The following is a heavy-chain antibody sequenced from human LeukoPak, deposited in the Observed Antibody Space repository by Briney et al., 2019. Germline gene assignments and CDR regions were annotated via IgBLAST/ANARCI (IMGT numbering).Heavy chain of an antibody. CDR1: GFTFSSYG. J-gene: IGHJ4*02. CDR2: ISYDGSNK. V-gene: IGHV3-30*18. CDR3: AKDKRGVVTAMRIYFDY. Sequence: GRSLRLSCAASGFTFSSYGMHWVRQAPGKGLEWVAVISYDGSNKYYADSVKGRFTISRDNSKNTLYLQMNSLRAEDTAVYYCAKDKRGVVTAMRIYFDYWGQGTLVTVSS. D-gene: IGHD2-21*02.